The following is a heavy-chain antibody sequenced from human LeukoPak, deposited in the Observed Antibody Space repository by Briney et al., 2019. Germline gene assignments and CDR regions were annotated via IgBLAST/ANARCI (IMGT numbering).Heavy chain of an antibody. CDR2: VHSSGTA. CDR3: ARAVTGTADFDY. J-gene: IGHJ4*02. Sequence: PSETLSLTCTVSGGSIRTGGYFWGWIRQSPGKGLEYFGSVHSSGTAYYNPSLQSRVTISADMSKNQFSLNLRSVTAADTAVYYCARAVTGTADFDYWGQGILVTVSS. V-gene: IGHV4-39*07. D-gene: IGHD6-19*01. CDR1: GGSIRTGGYF.